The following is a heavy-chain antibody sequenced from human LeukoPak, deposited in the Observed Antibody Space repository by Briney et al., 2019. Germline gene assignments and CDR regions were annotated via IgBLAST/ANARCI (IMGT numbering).Heavy chain of an antibody. D-gene: IGHD6-13*01. Sequence: GGSLRLSCAASGFTFSSYTMNWVRQAPGKGLECISYITSSSDTIYYADSVEGRFTTSRDNAKKSLYLQMNSLRAEDTAVYYCAKFRGSSSWYGGDYFDYWGQGTLVTVSS. CDR1: GFTFSSYT. J-gene: IGHJ4*02. CDR2: ITSSSDTI. V-gene: IGHV3-48*01. CDR3: AKFRGSSSWYGGDYFDY.